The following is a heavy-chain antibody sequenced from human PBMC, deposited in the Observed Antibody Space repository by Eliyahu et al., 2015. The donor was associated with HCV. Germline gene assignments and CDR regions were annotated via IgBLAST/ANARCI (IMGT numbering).Heavy chain of an antibody. CDR1: GGSFSGYY. V-gene: IGHV4-34*01. CDR3: ARVPYSSSWYSWFDP. CDR2: INHSGST. J-gene: IGHJ5*02. Sequence: QVQLQQWGAGLLKPSETLSLTCAXYGGSFSGYYWSWIRQPPGKGLEWIGEINHSGSTNYNPSLKSRVTISVDTSKNQFSLKLSSVTAADTAVYYCARVPYSSSWYSWFDPWGQGTLVTVSS. D-gene: IGHD6-13*01.